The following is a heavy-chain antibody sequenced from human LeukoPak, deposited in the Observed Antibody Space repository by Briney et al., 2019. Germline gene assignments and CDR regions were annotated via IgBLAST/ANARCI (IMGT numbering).Heavy chain of an antibody. CDR1: GYTFTSYA. CDR2: MTPNDGKT. Sequence: ASVKVSCKASGYTFTSYAISWVRQAPGQGLEWMGWMTPNDGKTGYAQKFQGRVTMTGDTSESTAYMELSSLTSDDTAVYYCARDDVLTPFDPWGQGTLVIVSS. V-gene: IGHV1-8*01. D-gene: IGHD3-9*01. CDR3: ARDDVLTPFDP. J-gene: IGHJ5*02.